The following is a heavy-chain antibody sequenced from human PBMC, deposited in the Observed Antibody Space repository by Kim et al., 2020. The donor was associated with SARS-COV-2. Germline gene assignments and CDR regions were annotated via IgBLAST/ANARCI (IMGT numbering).Heavy chain of an antibody. J-gene: IGHJ4*02. CDR2: IYHSGST. D-gene: IGHD1-26*01. CDR1: GGSISSSNW. V-gene: IGHV4-4*02. CDR3: ARDARGGSYFFDY. Sequence: SETLSLTCAVSGGSISSSNWWSWVRQPPGKGLEWIGEIYHSGSTNYNPSLKSRVTISVDKSKNQFSLKLSSVTAADTAVYYCARDARGGSYFFDYWGQGTLVTVSS.